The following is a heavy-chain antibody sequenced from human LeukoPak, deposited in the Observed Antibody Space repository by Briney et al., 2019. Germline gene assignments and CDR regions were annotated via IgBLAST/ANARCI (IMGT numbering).Heavy chain of an antibody. CDR3: ARRQLLPSRFDP. Sequence: SETLTLTCAVYGGSFSGYYWSWLRQPPGKGLEWVGDINHSGSTNYNPSLKSRVTISVDTSKNQFSLKLSSVTAADTAVYYCARRQLLPSRFDPGGQGTLVTVSS. D-gene: IGHD2-15*01. V-gene: IGHV4-34*01. J-gene: IGHJ5*02. CDR2: INHSGST. CDR1: GGSFSGYY.